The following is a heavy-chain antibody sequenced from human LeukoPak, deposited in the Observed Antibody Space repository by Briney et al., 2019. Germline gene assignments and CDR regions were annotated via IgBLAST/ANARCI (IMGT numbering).Heavy chain of an antibody. CDR3: ARGLVTMVRGVRPNDAFDI. V-gene: IGHV4-4*07. CDR2: IYTSGST. Sequence: NPSETLSLTCTVSGGSISSYYWGWIRQPAGKGLEWIGRIYTSGSTNYNPSLKSRVTMSVDTSKNQFSLKLSSVTAADTAVYYCARGLVTMVRGVRPNDAFDIWGQGTMVTVSS. CDR1: GGSISSYY. J-gene: IGHJ3*02. D-gene: IGHD3-10*01.